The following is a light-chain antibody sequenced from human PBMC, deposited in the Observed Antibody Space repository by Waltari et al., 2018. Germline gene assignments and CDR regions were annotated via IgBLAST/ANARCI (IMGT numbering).Light chain of an antibody. CDR1: GSNIGDNY. Sequence: QSVLTQPPSASGTPGQRVTISCSGSGSNIGDNYVYWYHQLPGMAPKLLIYRDDERHSGVADRFAGSKSGTSASLAISGLRSEDAGDYYCAAWDDSLSGRVFGGGTKLTVL. V-gene: IGLV1-47*01. CDR3: AAWDDSLSGRV. J-gene: IGLJ3*02. CDR2: RDD.